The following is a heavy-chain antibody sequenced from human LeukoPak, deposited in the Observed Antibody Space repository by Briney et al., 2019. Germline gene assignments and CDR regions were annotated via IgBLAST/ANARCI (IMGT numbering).Heavy chain of an antibody. J-gene: IGHJ4*02. CDR2: ISWNSGSI. D-gene: IGHD6-6*01. V-gene: IGHV3-9*01. Sequence: GGSLRLSCAASGFTFDDYAMHWVRQAPGKGLEWVSGISWNSGSIGYADSVKGRFTISRDNAKNSLYLQMNSLRVEDTAVYYCAKFEEGSPDLSSSSSGRDYWGQGTLVTVSS. CDR3: AKFEEGSPDLSSSSSGRDY. CDR1: GFTFDDYA.